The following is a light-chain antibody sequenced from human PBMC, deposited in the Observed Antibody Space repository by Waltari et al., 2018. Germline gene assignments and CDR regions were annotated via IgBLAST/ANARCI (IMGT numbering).Light chain of an antibody. CDR3: QQYNRYPIT. CDR1: QSISSR. V-gene: IGKV1-5*03. Sequence: DIQMTQSPSTLSASVGDRVTITCRASQSISSRLAWYQQKPGKAPNLLIYKASSLEGGVPSRFSGSGSGTEFTLTISSLQPDDFASYYCQQYNRYPITFGGGTKVEIK. J-gene: IGKJ4*01. CDR2: KAS.